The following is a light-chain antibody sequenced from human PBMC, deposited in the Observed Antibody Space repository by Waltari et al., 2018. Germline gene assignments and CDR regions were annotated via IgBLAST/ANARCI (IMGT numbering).Light chain of an antibody. V-gene: IGLV3-1*01. CDR1: NLGDTF. CDR2: QDI. Sequence: SYDLTQPPSVSVSPGQTASIICSGDNLGDTFISWYQQKPGQSPVLLIYQDIKRSSGIPERFSGSNSGDAATLTISGTQAMDEADYYCQAWDTTTVVFGGGTKLTVL. CDR3: QAWDTTTVV. J-gene: IGLJ2*01.